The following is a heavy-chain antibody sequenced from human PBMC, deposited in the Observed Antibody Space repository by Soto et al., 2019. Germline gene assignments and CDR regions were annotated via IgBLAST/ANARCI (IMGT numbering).Heavy chain of an antibody. Sequence: HPGGSLRLSCVASGTTFGSRAMSWVRQAPGEGLEWVSTITDTGGDAKYADSVRGRFTISRDNSKKTLYLQMSSLRADDSAVYFCARGSKDPYPGSRIFDFWGRGTLVTVSS. D-gene: IGHD3-10*01. CDR1: GTTFGSRA. CDR2: ITDTGGDA. J-gene: IGHJ4*02. V-gene: IGHV3-23*01. CDR3: ARGSKDPYPGSRIFDF.